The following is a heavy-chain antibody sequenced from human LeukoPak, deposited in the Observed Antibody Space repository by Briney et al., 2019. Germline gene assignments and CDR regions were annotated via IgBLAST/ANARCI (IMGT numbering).Heavy chain of an antibody. CDR2: ISGSGGST. D-gene: IGHD3-3*01. Sequence: PGGSLRLSCAASGFTFSSYAMSWVRQAPGKGLEWVSAISGSGGSTYYADSVKGRFTISRDKSKNTLYLQMNSLRAEDTAVYYCAKEKAYDFWSGYSYYFDYWGQGTLVTVSS. J-gene: IGHJ4*02. V-gene: IGHV3-23*01. CDR1: GFTFSSYA. CDR3: AKEKAYDFWSGYSYYFDY.